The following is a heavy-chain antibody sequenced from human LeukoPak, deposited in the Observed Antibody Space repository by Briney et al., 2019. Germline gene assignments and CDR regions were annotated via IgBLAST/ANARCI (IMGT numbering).Heavy chain of an antibody. V-gene: IGHV1-69*05. CDR3: ARGDGYKNWFDP. J-gene: IGHJ5*02. CDR2: IIPIFGTA. Sequence: SVKVFCKASGGTFSSYAISWVRQAPGQGLEWMGGIIPIFGTANYAQKFQGRVTITTDESTSTAYMELSSLRFEDTAVYYCARGDGYKNWFDPWGQGTLVTVSS. CDR1: GGTFSSYA. D-gene: IGHD5-24*01.